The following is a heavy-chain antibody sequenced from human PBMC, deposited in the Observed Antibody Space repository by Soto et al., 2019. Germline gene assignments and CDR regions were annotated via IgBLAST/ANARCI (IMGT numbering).Heavy chain of an antibody. V-gene: IGHV4-34*01. Sequence: QVQLQQWGAGLLKPSETLSLTCAVYGGSFSGYYWSWIRQPPGKGREWIGEINHSGSTNYNPSLKSRVTISVDTSKNQFSLKLSSVTAADTAVYYCARPSGSYNFDYWGQGTLVTVSS. CDR1: GGSFSGYY. J-gene: IGHJ4*02. CDR3: ARPSGSYNFDY. CDR2: INHSGST. D-gene: IGHD1-26*01.